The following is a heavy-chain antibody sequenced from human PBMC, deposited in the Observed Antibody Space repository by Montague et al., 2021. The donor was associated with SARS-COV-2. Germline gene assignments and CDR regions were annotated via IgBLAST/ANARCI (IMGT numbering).Heavy chain of an antibody. V-gene: IGHV4-59*01. CDR2: IYHSGST. CDR3: ARCLENYGSGCHHFDP. Sequence: SETLSLTCAVSGGSITSYYWNWIRQPPGKGLEYIGYIYHSGSTNYNPSLKSRVSISVDTSKNQFSLKLRSVTAADTAVYYCARCLENYGSGCHHFDPWGQGTLVTVSS. CDR1: GGSITSYY. D-gene: IGHD3-10*01. J-gene: IGHJ5*01.